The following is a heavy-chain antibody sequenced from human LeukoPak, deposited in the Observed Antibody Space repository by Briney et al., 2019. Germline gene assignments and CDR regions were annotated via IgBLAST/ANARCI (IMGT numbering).Heavy chain of an antibody. Sequence: SETLSLTCTVSGGSISSGGYYWNWIRQHPGKGLEWIGYIYYSGSTYYNPSLKSRVSLSVDTSKNQFSLKLCSVTAADTAVYYCARAISGDSFVFDYWGQGTLVTVSS. CDR2: IYYSGST. V-gene: IGHV4-31*03. J-gene: IGHJ4*02. CDR3: ARAISGDSFVFDY. D-gene: IGHD4-17*01. CDR1: GGSISSGGYY.